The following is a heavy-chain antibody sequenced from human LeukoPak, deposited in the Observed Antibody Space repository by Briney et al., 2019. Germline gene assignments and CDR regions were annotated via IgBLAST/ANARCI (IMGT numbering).Heavy chain of an antibody. CDR3: ARVIVGAKGGWFDP. V-gene: IGHV4-59*01. CDR1: GGSISSYY. CDR2: IYYSGST. D-gene: IGHD1-26*01. Sequence: SETLSLTCTVSGGSISSYYWSWIRQPPGKGLEWIGYIYYSGSTNYNPPLKSRVTISVDTSKNQFSLKLSSVTAADTAVYYCARVIVGAKGGWFDPWGQGTLVTVSS. J-gene: IGHJ5*02.